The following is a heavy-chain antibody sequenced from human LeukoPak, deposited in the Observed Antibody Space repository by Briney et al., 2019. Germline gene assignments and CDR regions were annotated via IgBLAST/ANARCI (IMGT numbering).Heavy chain of an antibody. CDR2: ISGSGGST. D-gene: IGHD3-10*01. J-gene: IGHJ5*02. CDR1: GFTFSSYA. CDR3: AKGKVLLWFGEFQPTDNWFDP. V-gene: IGHV3-23*01. Sequence: GGSLRLSCAASGFTFSSYAMSWVRQAPGKGLEWVSAISGSGGSTYYADSVKGRFTISRDNSKNTLYLQMNSLRAEDTAVYYCAKGKVLLWFGEFQPTDNWFDPWGQGTLVTVSS.